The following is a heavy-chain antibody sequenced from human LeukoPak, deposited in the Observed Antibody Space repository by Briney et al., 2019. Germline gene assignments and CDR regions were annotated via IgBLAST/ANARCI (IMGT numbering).Heavy chain of an antibody. J-gene: IGHJ4*02. CDR2: TFYRSKWYN. D-gene: IGHD5-18*01. CDR3: ARDDGYSYGYEYFGGEWRPFDY. V-gene: IGHV6-1*01. CDR1: GDIVSNNSAT. Sequence: SQTLSLTCDISGDIVSNNSATWNWIRQSPSRGLEWLGRTFYRSKWYNDYAVFVKGRITINPDTSKNQFSLQLNSVTPDDTAVYYCARDDGYSYGYEYFGGEWRPFDYWGQGTLVTVSS.